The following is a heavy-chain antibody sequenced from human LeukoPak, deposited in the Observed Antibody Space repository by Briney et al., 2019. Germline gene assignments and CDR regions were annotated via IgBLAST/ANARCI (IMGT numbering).Heavy chain of an antibody. CDR1: GASISSGGYY. D-gene: IGHD3-22*01. Sequence: SETLSLTCTVSGASISSGGYYWSWIRQHPGKGLEWIGYIYYSGSTYYNPSLRSRLTISVDTFKNQFSLKPTSVTAADTAVYYCARDRGYFDSALGYFDYWGQGTLVTVSS. CDR2: IYYSGST. CDR3: ARDRGYFDSALGYFDY. J-gene: IGHJ4*02. V-gene: IGHV4-31*03.